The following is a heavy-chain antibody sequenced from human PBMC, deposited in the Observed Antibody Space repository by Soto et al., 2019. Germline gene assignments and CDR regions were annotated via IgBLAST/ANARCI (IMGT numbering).Heavy chain of an antibody. CDR2: IYHTGNT. J-gene: IGHJ4*02. D-gene: IGHD6-13*01. V-gene: IGHV4-4*02. CDR1: VGSIRSSSW. Sequence: SETLSLTCAVSVGSIRSSSWLGWVRQPPGKGLEWIGEIYHTGNTNYNPCLESRVTISVDKSKNQFSLNLNSVTAADTAVYYCARDSRAAAGNRRYYFDYWAQGTLVTVSS. CDR3: ARDSRAAAGNRRYYFDY.